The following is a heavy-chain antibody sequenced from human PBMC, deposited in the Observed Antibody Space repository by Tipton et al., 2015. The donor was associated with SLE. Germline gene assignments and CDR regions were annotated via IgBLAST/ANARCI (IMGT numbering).Heavy chain of an antibody. V-gene: IGHV4-59*11. Sequence: TLSLTCTVSGGSISSHYWSWIRQPPGRGLEWIGYIYYSGSTNYNPSLKSRVTISVDTSKNQFSLKLSSVTAADTAVYYCARRGGSVEWGQGTLVTVSS. D-gene: IGHD4-23*01. CDR2: IYYSGST. J-gene: IGHJ4*02. CDR1: GGSISSHY. CDR3: ARRGGSVE.